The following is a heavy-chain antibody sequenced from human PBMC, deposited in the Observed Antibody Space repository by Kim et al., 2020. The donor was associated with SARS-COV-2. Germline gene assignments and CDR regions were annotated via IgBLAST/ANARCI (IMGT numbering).Heavy chain of an antibody. CDR1: GFIFSTYS. Sequence: GGSLRLSCAASGFIFSTYSMNWVRQAPGKGLEWVSYISSSSNTIYYADSVKGRFTISRDNAKNSVYLQLNSLRDEDTAVYYCAREREYKYDRTGYYYENDFDVWGQGTMVSVSS. V-gene: IGHV3-48*02. J-gene: IGHJ3*01. CDR2: ISSSSNTI. D-gene: IGHD3-22*01. CDR3: AREREYKYDRTGYYYENDFDV.